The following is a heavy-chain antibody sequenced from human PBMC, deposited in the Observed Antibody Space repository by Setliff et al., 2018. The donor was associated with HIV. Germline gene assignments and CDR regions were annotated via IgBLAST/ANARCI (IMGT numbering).Heavy chain of an antibody. Sequence: ASVKVSCKASGYTFTGYYMHWVRQAPGQGLEWMGRINPNSGGTNYAQKFQGRVTMTRDTSISTAYMELSRLRSDDTAVYYCARTAYYYDILTGYYRNYFDYWGQGTLVTVSS. CDR2: INPNSGGT. V-gene: IGHV1-2*06. D-gene: IGHD3-9*01. CDR3: ARTAYYYDILTGYYRNYFDY. J-gene: IGHJ4*02. CDR1: GYTFTGYY.